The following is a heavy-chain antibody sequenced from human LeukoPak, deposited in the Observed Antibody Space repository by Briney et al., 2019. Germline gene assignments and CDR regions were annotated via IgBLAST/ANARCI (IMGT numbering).Heavy chain of an antibody. J-gene: IGHJ4*02. Sequence: GESLKISCKGSGYCFTSYWTGWVRQMPGQGLEWMGFTYPGDSDTRYSPSFQGQVTISADKSISTAYLQWSSLKASDTAMYYCARLGMTGATYDWGQGTLVTVSS. CDR1: GYCFTSYW. CDR3: ARLGMTGATYD. D-gene: IGHD1-20*01. CDR2: TYPGDSDT. V-gene: IGHV5-51*03.